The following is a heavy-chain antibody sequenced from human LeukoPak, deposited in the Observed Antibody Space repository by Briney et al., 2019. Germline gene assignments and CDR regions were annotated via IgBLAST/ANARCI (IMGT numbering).Heavy chain of an antibody. Sequence: GGSLRLSCAASGFTSSSYSMNWVRQVPGRGLEWVSYISSSSSTIYYADSVKGRFTISRDNAKNSQYLQMNSLRAEDTAVYYCARGKTVFDYWGQGTLVTVSS. D-gene: IGHD1-1*01. V-gene: IGHV3-48*04. CDR2: ISSSSSTI. J-gene: IGHJ4*02. CDR1: GFTSSSYS. CDR3: ARGKTVFDY.